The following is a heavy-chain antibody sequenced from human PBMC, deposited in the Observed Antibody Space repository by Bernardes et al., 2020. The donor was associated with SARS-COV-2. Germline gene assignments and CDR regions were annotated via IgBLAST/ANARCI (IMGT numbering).Heavy chain of an antibody. J-gene: IGHJ5*02. CDR3: ARDYIVGGDWFDP. CDR2: ISSSSNYI. CDR1: GFIFSSYT. D-gene: IGHD1-26*01. Sequence: GGSLRLSRAASGFIFSSYTMNWVRQAPGRGLEWVSSISSSSNYIYYGDSLEGRFTISRDNAKNSLYLQMNSLRDEDTAIYYCARDYIVGGDWFDPWGQGTLVTVSS. V-gene: IGHV3-21*01.